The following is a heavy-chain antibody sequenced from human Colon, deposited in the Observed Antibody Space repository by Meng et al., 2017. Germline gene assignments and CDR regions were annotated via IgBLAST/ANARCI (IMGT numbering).Heavy chain of an antibody. V-gene: IGHV5-51*01. J-gene: IGHJ4*01. D-gene: IGHD5-18*01. Sequence: GGSLRLSCKGFGYTFTSYWIGWVRQMPGKGLDWMGIIFPGDSETRYSPSFQGQVTISADKSISTAYLQWSSLRTSDSAMYYCARRGYSYGAGAIDYWGHGTQVTGSS. CDR3: ARRGYSYGAGAIDY. CDR2: IFPGDSET. CDR1: GYTFTSYW.